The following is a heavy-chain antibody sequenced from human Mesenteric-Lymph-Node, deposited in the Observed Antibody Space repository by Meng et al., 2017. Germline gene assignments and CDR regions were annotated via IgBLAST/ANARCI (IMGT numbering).Heavy chain of an antibody. J-gene: IGHJ4*02. Sequence: GESLKIPRGASGFNFGDYQMHWVRQSPGKGLEWISRIVSDGGITNYADSVKGRFTIYRDNAKNTLYLQMNSLEADDTAMYYCARDLGWVLFDYWGQGALVTVSS. CDR1: GFNFGDYQ. V-gene: IGHV3-74*01. D-gene: IGHD3-3*01. CDR3: ARDLGWVLFDY. CDR2: IVSDGGIT.